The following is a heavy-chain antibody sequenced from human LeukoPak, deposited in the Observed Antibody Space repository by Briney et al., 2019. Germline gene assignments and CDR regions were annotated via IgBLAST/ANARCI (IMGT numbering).Heavy chain of an antibody. V-gene: IGHV3-23*01. J-gene: IGHJ4*02. CDR1: GFTFKNYA. CDR2: FSVNGRDT. CDR3: AKPGRTAAGLFDS. Sequence: GGSLRLSCAAAGFTFKNYALSWVRQAPGKGLEWVSGFSVNGRDTYYADFVKGRFTIARDIAKNTLYLQMNSLRAEDTATYYCAKPGRTAAGLFDSWGQGTLVTVSS. D-gene: IGHD6-25*01.